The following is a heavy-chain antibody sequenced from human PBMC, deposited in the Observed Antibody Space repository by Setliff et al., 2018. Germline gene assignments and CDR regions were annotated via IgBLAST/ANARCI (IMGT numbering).Heavy chain of an antibody. V-gene: IGHV3-30*02. CDR1: GFAFSTYG. CDR3: AKEIQPRRGPVYDSSGLAFDY. Sequence: LRLSCAASGFAFSTYGIHWVRHTPGKGLEWVAYIRYGGSKKDYADYVRGRFTISRDDSKNTVSLQMSSLRAEDTAVYYCAKEIQPRRGPVYDSSGLAFDYWGQGTLVTVSS. CDR2: IRYGGSKK. J-gene: IGHJ4*01. D-gene: IGHD3-22*01.